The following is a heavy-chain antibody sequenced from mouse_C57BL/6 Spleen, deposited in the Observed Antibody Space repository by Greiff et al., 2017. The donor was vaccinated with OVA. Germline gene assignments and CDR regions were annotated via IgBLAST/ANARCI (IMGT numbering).Heavy chain of an antibody. J-gene: IGHJ4*01. Sequence: QVQLQQPGAELVKPGASVKVSCKASGYTFTSYWMHWVKQRPGQGLEWIGRIHPYDSDTNYNQKFKGKATLTVDKSSSTAYMQLSSLTSEDSAVYYCAIGGGGYAMDYWGQGTSVTVSS. CDR3: AIGGGGYAMDY. CDR1: GYTFTSYW. CDR2: IHPYDSDT. V-gene: IGHV1-74*01.